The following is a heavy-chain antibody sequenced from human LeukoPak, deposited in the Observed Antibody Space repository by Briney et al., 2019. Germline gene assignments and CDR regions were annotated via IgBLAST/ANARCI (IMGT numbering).Heavy chain of an antibody. V-gene: IGHV4-34*01. D-gene: IGHD1-14*01. CDR1: GGSFSGYY. Sequence: SETLSLTCAVYGGSFSGYYWSWIRQPPGKGLEWIGEINHSGSTNYNPSLKSRVTISVDTSKNQFSLKLSSVTAADTAVYYCARPRFTTPVRGRYFDYWGQGTLVTVSS. CDR2: INHSGST. J-gene: IGHJ4*02. CDR3: ARPRFTTPVRGRYFDY.